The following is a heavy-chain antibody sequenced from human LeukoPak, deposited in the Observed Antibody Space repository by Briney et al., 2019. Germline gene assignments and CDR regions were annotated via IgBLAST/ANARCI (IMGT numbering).Heavy chain of an antibody. D-gene: IGHD6-13*01. CDR1: GFTFSSNY. CDR2: IYSSGST. V-gene: IGHV3-53*01. J-gene: IGHJ4*02. Sequence: PGGSLRLSCAASGFTFSSNYMSWVRQAPGKGLEWVSAIYSSGSTYYADSVKGGFSLSRDNSKNTLHLHKNTLRAAGTAVYYCSRRIAAAGSVDFWGQGTPVTVSS. CDR3: SRRIAAAGSVDF.